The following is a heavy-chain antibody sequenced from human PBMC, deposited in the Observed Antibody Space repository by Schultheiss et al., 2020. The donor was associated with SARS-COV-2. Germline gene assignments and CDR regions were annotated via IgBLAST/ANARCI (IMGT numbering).Heavy chain of an antibody. D-gene: IGHD6-19*01. Sequence: GESLKISCAASGFTFSSYGMHWVRQAPGKGLEWVAVIWYDGSNKYYADSVKGRFTISRDNSKNTLYLQMNSLRAEDTAVYYCARGYSSGWYGDWGQGTLVTVSS. V-gene: IGHV3-33*01. CDR3: ARGYSSGWYGD. J-gene: IGHJ4*02. CDR1: GFTFSSYG. CDR2: IWYDGSNK.